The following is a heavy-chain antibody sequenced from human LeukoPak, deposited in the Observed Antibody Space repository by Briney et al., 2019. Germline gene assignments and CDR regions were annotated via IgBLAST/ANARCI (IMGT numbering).Heavy chain of an antibody. D-gene: IGHD1-26*01. CDR2: INPNSGGT. J-gene: IGHJ4*01. V-gene: IGHV1-2*02. CDR1: GYTFSDYY. CDR3: ANLPLNSGVDY. Sequence: ASVKVSCKASGYTFSDYYMHWVRQAPGQGLEWMGWINPNSGGTNYAQKLQGRVTMTRDTSISTAYMGLSRLRSDDTAVYYCANLPLNSGVDYWGQGTLVTVSS.